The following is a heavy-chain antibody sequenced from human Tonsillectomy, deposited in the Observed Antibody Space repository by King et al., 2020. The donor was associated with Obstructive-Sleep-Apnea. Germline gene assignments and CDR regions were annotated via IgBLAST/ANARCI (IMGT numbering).Heavy chain of an antibody. CDR2: IYYSGST. CDR1: GGSISSSSYY. D-gene: IGHD6-19*01. CDR3: ARVPYITGWSGWFDP. V-gene: IGHV4-39*07. J-gene: IGHJ5*02. Sequence: QLQLQESGPGLVKPSETLSLTCTVSGGSISSSSYYWGWIRQPPGKGLEWIGSIYYSGSTNYNPSLKSRGTISIDPSKNQFSLKLSSVTAADTAVCYCARVPYITGWSGWFDPWGQGTLVTVSS.